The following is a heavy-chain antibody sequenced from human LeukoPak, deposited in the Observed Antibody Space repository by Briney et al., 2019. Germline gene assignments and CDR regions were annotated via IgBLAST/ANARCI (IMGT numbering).Heavy chain of an antibody. CDR2: IKQDGSEK. CDR3: ARSSSGSGGYYMDV. V-gene: IGHV3-7*01. Sequence: GGSLRLSCAASGFTFSSYWMSWVRQAPGKGLEWVAKIKQDGSEKYYVDSVKGRFTISRDNAKNSLYLQMNSLRAEDTAVYYCARSSSGSGGYYMDVWGKGTTVTVSS. J-gene: IGHJ6*03. D-gene: IGHD1-26*01. CDR1: GFTFSSYW.